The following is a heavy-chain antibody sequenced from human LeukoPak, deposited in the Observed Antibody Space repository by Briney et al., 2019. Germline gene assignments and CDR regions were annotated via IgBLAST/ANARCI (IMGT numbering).Heavy chain of an antibody. J-gene: IGHJ3*02. CDR1: EFTFSTYA. V-gene: IGHV3-23*01. D-gene: IGHD4-11*01. CDR3: ARGGDYDAFGI. CDR2: ISDGGGIT. Sequence: GGSLRLSCAASEFTFSTYAMTWVRQAPGKGLEWVSTISDGGGITYYADSVEGRFTISRDNSKSTLYLQMNSLRGEDTALYYCARGGDYDAFGIWGQGTTVTVSS.